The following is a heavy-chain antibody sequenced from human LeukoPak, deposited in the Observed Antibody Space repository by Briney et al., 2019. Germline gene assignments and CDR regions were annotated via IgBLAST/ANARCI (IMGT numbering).Heavy chain of an antibody. CDR1: GYTFSSYG. CDR2: ISAYNGNT. J-gene: IGHJ2*01. V-gene: IGHV1-18*01. CDR3: ARLDTAMVYWYFDL. Sequence: ASVKVSRKATGYTFSSYGISWVRQAPGQGLEWMGWISAYNGNTNYAQKFQGRVTMTTDTSTSTAYMELRSLRSDDTAVYYCARLDTAMVYWYFDLWGRGTLVTVSS. D-gene: IGHD5-18*01.